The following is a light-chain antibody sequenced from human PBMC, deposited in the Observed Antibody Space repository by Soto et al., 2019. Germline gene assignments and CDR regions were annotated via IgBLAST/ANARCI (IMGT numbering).Light chain of an antibody. J-gene: IGLJ1*01. CDR1: SGDIGSYNR. V-gene: IGLV2-14*01. Sequence: SALTQPASVSGSPGQSITISCTGTSGDIGSYNRVSWYQQHPGKAPKLIIYEVTDRPSGVSNRFSGSKSGNTASLTISGLQAEDEAEYYCSSYTNINTRACVFGTGTKFTVL. CDR2: EVT. CDR3: SSYTNINTRACV.